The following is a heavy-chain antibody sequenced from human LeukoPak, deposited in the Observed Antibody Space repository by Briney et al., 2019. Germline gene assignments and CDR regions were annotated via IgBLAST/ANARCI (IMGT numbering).Heavy chain of an antibody. CDR2: IYYNGST. D-gene: IGHD2-21*01. J-gene: IGHJ6*02. CDR1: GGSISSYY. Sequence: KPSETLSPTCTVSGGSISSYYWSWIRQPPGKGLEWIGYIYYNGSTNYNPSLKSRVTISVDTSKNQFSLKLSSVIAADTAVYYCARNSHYYYGMDVWGQGTTVTVSS. V-gene: IGHV4-59*08. CDR3: ARNSHYYYGMDV.